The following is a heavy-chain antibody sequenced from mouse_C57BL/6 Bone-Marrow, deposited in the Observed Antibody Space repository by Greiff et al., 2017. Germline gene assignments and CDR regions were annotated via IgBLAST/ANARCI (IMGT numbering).Heavy chain of an antibody. J-gene: IGHJ3*01. CDR1: GFSLTSYG. CDR3: ARGWFPFAY. V-gene: IGHV2-2*01. Sequence: QVQLQQSGPGLVQPSQSLSITCTVSGFSLTSYGVHWVRQSPGKGLEWLGVIWSGGSTDYNAAFISRLSISKDNSKSHVFFKMNSLQADDTAIYYCARGWFPFAYWGQGTLVTVSA. D-gene: IGHD2-3*01. CDR2: IWSGGST.